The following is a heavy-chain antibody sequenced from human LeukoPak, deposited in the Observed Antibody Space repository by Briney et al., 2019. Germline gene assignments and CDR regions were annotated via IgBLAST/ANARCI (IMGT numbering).Heavy chain of an antibody. D-gene: IGHD3-10*01. J-gene: IGHJ4*02. CDR3: AKGFNYYASGSHFDS. CDR2: IIGSGRST. Sequence: GGSLRLSCAASGFTFNSYVMNWVRQAPGKGLEWVSGIIGSGRSTHYADSVKGRFSISRDNSKNTVYLQMNSLRVEDTAVYFCAKGFNYYASGSHFDSWGQGTLVTVSS. CDR1: GFTFNSYV. V-gene: IGHV3-23*01.